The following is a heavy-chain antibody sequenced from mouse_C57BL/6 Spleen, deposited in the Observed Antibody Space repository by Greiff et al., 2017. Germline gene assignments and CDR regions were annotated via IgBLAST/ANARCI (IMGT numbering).Heavy chain of an antibody. CDR1: GYAFSSYW. CDR2: IYPGDGDT. CDR3: ARHYGSSPPFDY. Sequence: VTLQESGAELVKPGASVKISCKASGYAFSSYWMNWVKQRPGKGLEWIGQIYPGDGDTNYNGKFKGKATLTADKSSSTAYMQLSSLTSEDSAVYFCARHYGSSPPFDYWGQGTTLTVSS. V-gene: IGHV1-80*01. D-gene: IGHD1-1*01. J-gene: IGHJ2*01.